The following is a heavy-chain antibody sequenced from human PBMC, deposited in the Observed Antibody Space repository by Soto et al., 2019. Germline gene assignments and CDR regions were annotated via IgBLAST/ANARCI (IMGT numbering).Heavy chain of an antibody. CDR1: SGSISSNNW. CDR3: PRVDVPDLRGWATRSSYYYYMAV. Sequence: QVQLQESGPGQVEPSGTLSLTCAVSSGSISSNNWWSWVRQSPEKGLEWIGEIHHSGGTNYNPSLKSRVTMSVDKSKNQFSLKLRFVTAADSAVYYCPRVDVPDLRGWATRSSYYYYMAVWGKGTTVTVSS. V-gene: IGHV4-4*02. D-gene: IGHD2-2*01. J-gene: IGHJ6*03. CDR2: IHHSGGT.